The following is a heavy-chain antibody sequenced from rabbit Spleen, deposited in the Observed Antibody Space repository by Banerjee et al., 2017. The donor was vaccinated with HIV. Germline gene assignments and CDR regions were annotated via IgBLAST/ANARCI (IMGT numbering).Heavy chain of an antibody. CDR2: IYTGSGVV. CDR3: ARDLVAVIGWNFSL. V-gene: IGHV1S40*01. Sequence: QSLEESGGDLVRPGASLTLTCKASGFTISSMHYMCWVRQAPGKGLEWIGCIYTGSGVVYYAIWAKGRITISKTSSTKVTLQLNSLTAADTATYFCARDLVAVIGWNFSLWGQGTLVTVS. D-gene: IGHD1-1*01. CDR1: GFTISSMHY. J-gene: IGHJ3*01.